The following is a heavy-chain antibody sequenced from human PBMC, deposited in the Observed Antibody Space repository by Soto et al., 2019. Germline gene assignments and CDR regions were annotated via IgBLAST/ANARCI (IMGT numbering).Heavy chain of an antibody. V-gene: IGHV3-53*01. CDR1: GFTVSSNY. Sequence: PGGSMRLSCAASGFTVSSNYMSWVRQAPGKGLEWVSVIYSGGSTYYADSVKGRFTISRDNSKNTLYLQMNSLRAEDTAVYYCARDGRYCSGGSCWFDYWGQGTLVTVSS. J-gene: IGHJ4*02. CDR3: ARDGRYCSGGSCWFDY. D-gene: IGHD2-15*01. CDR2: IYSGGST.